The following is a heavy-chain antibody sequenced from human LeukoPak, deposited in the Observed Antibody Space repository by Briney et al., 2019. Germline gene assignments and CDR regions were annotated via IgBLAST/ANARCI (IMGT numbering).Heavy chain of an antibody. D-gene: IGHD3-10*01. CDR3: ARVGDSDAFDI. CDR2: ISSSSSYI. CDR1: GFTFSSYS. J-gene: IGHJ3*02. Sequence: PGGSLRLSCAASGFTFSSYSMNWVRQAPGKGLEWVSSISSSSSYIYYADSVKGRFTISKDNAKNSLYLQMNSLRAEDTAVYYCARVGDSDAFDIWGQGTMVTVSS. V-gene: IGHV3-21*01.